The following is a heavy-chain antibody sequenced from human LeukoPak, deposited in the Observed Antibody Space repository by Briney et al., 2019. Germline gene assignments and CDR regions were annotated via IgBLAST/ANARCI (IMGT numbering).Heavy chain of an antibody. CDR1: GFTFSSFD. CDR3: ARGPPRGKYYYMDV. CDR2: IGTASYT. J-gene: IGHJ6*03. Sequence: GGSLRLSCAASGFTFSSFDMHWVRQPTGQGLEWVSTIGTASYTYYPGSVEGRFPLSRDNAKNSLYLQMNSLTAGDTAVYYCARGPPRGKYYYMDVWGKGTTVTVSS. D-gene: IGHD1-1*01. V-gene: IGHV3-13*01.